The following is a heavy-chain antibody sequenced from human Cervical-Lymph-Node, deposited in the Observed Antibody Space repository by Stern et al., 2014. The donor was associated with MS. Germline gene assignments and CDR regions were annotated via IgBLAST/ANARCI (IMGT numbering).Heavy chain of an antibody. D-gene: IGHD5-18*01. V-gene: IGHV4-39*01. J-gene: IGHJ3*02. CDR1: GDSINRGYY. CDR2: LYSSGNT. CDR3: ARLGALVNAFDI. Sequence: QLQLQESGPGLVKPAETLSLMCTVSGDSINRGYYWVWVRQPPGRGLEWIGSLYSSGNTYYESSLKSRVTISADTSKSQFSLNLSSVTTADTAVYYCARLGALVNAFDIWGQGTMVTVSS.